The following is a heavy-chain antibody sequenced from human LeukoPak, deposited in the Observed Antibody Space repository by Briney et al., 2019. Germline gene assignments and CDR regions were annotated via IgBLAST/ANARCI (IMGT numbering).Heavy chain of an antibody. CDR1: GFTFSSYW. J-gene: IGHJ5*02. D-gene: IGHD3-9*01. Sequence: GGSLRLSCAASGFTFSSYWMSWVRQAPGKGLEWVSAISGSGGSTYCADSVKGRFTISRDNSKNTLYLQMNSLRAEDTAVYYCAKDSSYYDILTGLYNWFDPWGQGTLVTVSS. CDR2: ISGSGGST. CDR3: AKDSSYYDILTGLYNWFDP. V-gene: IGHV3-23*01.